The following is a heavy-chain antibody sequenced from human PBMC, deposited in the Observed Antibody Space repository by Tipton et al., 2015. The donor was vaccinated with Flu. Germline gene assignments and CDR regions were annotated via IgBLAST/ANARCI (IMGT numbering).Heavy chain of an antibody. J-gene: IGHJ4*02. CDR3: ARGGMAPRIDY. Sequence: SLRLSCAASGFTFGTYWMSWVRQAPGKGLEWVANIKLDGSEKYYVDSVKGRFTISRDNAKNSLYLQMISLRAEDTAVYYCARGGMAPRIDYWGQGTLVTVSS. CDR2: IKLDGSEK. CDR1: GFTFGTYW. V-gene: IGHV3-7*01. D-gene: IGHD5-24*01.